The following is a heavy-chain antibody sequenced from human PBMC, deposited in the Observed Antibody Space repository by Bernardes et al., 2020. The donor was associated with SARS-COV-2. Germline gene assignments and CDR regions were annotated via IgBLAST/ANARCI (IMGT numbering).Heavy chain of an antibody. D-gene: IGHD2-15*01. V-gene: IGHV1-2*04. CDR1: GYSFTAHY. Sequence: ASVKVSCKASGYSFTAHYIHWVRQAPGQGLEWMGWIGPNRGDTNYAQKFQGWVTLTRDSSISATYMELSSLKTDDTAVYHCARDSAIAVAAGSFGMWGQGTLVTVSS. CDR2: IGPNRGDT. CDR3: ARDSAIAVAAGSFGM. J-gene: IGHJ3*02.